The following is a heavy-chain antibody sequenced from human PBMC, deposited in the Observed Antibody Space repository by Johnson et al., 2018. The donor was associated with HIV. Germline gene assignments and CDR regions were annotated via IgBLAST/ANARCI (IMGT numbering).Heavy chain of an antibody. J-gene: IGHJ3*02. CDR2: ISSSGSNI. V-gene: IGHV3-11*04. Sequence: QMQLVESGGGLVKPGGSLRLSCAPSGFTFSDYYMSCMRQAPGQGLEWVSYISSSGSNIYKADSVKGRFTISRDNAKNSLFLQMNSLRADDTAVYYCARVGANFDVFDIWCQGTMLTVSS. CDR1: GFTFSDYY. D-gene: IGHD4/OR15-4a*01. CDR3: ARVGANFDVFDI.